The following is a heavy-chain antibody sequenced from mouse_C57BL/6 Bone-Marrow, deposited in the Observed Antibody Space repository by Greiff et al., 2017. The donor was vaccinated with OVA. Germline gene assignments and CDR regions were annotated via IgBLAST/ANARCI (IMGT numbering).Heavy chain of an antibody. Sequence: QVQLQQSGAELVKPGASVKISCKASGYAFSSYWMNWVKQRPGTGLEWIGQIYPGDGDTNYNGKFKGKATLTADQSSSTAYMQLSSLTSEDSAVYFCARANSRHYYGSSRYAKGYWGQGTSVTVSS. D-gene: IGHD1-1*01. V-gene: IGHV1-80*01. CDR3: ARANSRHYYGSSRYAKGY. CDR1: GYAFSSYW. J-gene: IGHJ4*01. CDR2: IYPGDGDT.